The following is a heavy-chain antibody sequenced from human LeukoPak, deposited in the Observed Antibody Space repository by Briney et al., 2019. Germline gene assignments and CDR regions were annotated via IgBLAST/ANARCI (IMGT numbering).Heavy chain of an antibody. CDR1: GGSISSGGYY. Sequence: KASETLSLTCTVSGGSISSGGYYWSWLRQHPGKGLEWIGYIYYSGSTYYNPSLKSRVTISVDTSKNQFSLKLSSVTAADTAVYYCARERLQFNWFDPWGQGTLVTVSS. V-gene: IGHV4-31*03. CDR3: ARERLQFNWFDP. D-gene: IGHD4-11*01. CDR2: IYYSGST. J-gene: IGHJ5*02.